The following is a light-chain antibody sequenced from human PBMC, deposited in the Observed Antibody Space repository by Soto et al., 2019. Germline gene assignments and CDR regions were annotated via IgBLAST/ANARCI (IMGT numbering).Light chain of an antibody. CDR2: GAS. CDR1: QSVSSSY. CDR3: QQCGSSPLT. V-gene: IGKV3-20*01. Sequence: EIVLTQSPGTLSLSPGERATLSCRASQSVSSSYLAWYQQKPGQAPRLLIYGASSRATGIPDRFSGSGSGTDFTLTISRLEPEGFAVYYCQQCGSSPLTFGGGTKVEIK. J-gene: IGKJ4*01.